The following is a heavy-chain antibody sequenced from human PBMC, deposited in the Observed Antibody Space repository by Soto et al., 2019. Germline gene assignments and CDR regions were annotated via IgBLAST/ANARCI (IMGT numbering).Heavy chain of an antibody. CDR3: ANASFFDDKSYTDIDD. CDR2: ISTSGGST. Sequence: PGGSLRHSCTACGFTFSNHPVNCLRQAPGKGLEWVSGISTSGGSTFYGDSVRGRFTISRDNSKNTLYLGMNSLRAEDTAVYHCANASFFDDKSYTDIDDWGPGTAVTVSS. J-gene: IGHJ4*01. V-gene: IGHV3-23*01. CDR1: GFTFSNHP. D-gene: IGHD3-22*01.